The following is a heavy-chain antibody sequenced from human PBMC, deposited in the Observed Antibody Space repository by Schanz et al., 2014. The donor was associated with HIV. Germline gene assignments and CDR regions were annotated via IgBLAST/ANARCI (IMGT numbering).Heavy chain of an antibody. CDR1: GFTFNSYG. D-gene: IGHD3-3*01. Sequence: QVQLMESGGGVVQPGTPLKLSCVGSGFTFNSYGMHWVRQAPGKGLEWVAVISHDGSKKYYADSVRGRITISRDNSKNTLYLQMNSLKTVDTAVYYCTTDNYDFWSGYPHFDYWGQGTLVTVSS. CDR3: TTDNYDFWSGYPHFDY. CDR2: ISHDGSKK. J-gene: IGHJ4*02. V-gene: IGHV3-30*03.